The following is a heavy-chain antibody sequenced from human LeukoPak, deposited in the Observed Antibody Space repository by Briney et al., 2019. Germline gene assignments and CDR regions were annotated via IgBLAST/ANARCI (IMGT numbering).Heavy chain of an antibody. Sequence: GGSLRLSCAISGLTFRTTWMHWVRQAPGKGLMWVSRMNGEGTTIDYADSVKGRFTVSRDYAKNTLFLQMNNLRTEDTALYFCATARSFRFEYWGQGSLVIVSA. J-gene: IGHJ4*02. D-gene: IGHD1-26*01. V-gene: IGHV3-74*01. CDR1: GLTFRTTW. CDR3: ATARSFRFEY. CDR2: MNGEGTTI.